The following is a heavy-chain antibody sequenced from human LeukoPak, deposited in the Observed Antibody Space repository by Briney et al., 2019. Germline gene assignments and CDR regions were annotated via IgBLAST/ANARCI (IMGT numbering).Heavy chain of an antibody. V-gene: IGHV3-30-3*01. Sequence: PGGSLRLSCAASGFTFSSYAMHWVRQAPGKGLEWVAVISYDGIKKYYADSMKGRFTISRDNSKNRLYMQVNSLRAEDTAVYYCARDDDYGDYGLDYWGQGTLVTVAS. J-gene: IGHJ4*02. CDR3: ARDDDYGDYGLDY. D-gene: IGHD4-17*01. CDR2: ISYDGIKK. CDR1: GFTFSSYA.